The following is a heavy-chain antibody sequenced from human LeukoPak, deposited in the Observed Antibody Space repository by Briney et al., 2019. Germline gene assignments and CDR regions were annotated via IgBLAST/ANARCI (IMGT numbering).Heavy chain of an antibody. D-gene: IGHD3-22*01. CDR3: ARSRHYYDRSGYRPDLGY. Sequence: SVNVSCKAGVCFFSSYAINWVGQAPGRALEWMEGIIQIFCTGNDEQKFQGRVKSTQDECTSTSYMELGSLRSEDTAVYYGARSRHYYDRSGYRPDLGYWGQGTLVTVSS. J-gene: IGHJ4*02. V-gene: IGHV1-69*13. CDR2: IIQIFCTG. CDR1: VCFFSSYA.